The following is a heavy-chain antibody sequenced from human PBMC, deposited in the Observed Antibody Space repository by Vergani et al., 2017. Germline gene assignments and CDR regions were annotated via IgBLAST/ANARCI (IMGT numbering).Heavy chain of an antibody. J-gene: IGHJ4*02. D-gene: IGHD3-22*01. Sequence: QVQLVQSGAEVKKPGASVKVSCKASGYTFTSYAMHWVRQAPGQRLEWMGWINTGNGNTKYSQTFQGRVTITADESTSTAYMELSSLRSEDTAVYYCAREAWGDSSGYSDYWGQGTLVTVSS. V-gene: IGHV1-3*04. CDR2: INTGNGNT. CDR3: AREAWGDSSGYSDY. CDR1: GYTFTSYA.